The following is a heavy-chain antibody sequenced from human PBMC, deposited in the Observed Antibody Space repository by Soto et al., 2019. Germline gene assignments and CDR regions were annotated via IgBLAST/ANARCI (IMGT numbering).Heavy chain of an antibody. CDR2: IIPILGIA. CDR3: ARSSNPGVVAATQYFQH. J-gene: IGHJ1*01. D-gene: IGHD2-15*01. CDR1: GGTFSSYT. Sequence: VKVSCKASGGTFSSYTISWVRRAPGQGLEWMGRIIPILGIANYAQKFQGRVTITADKSTSTAYMELSSLRSEDTAVYYCARSSNPGVVAATQYFQHWGQGTLVTVSS. V-gene: IGHV1-69*02.